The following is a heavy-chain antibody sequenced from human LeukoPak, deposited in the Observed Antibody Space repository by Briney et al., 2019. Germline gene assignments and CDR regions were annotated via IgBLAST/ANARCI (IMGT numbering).Heavy chain of an antibody. CDR2: VYYSGST. CDR1: GASISSGDYY. V-gene: IGHV4-30-4*08. D-gene: IGHD5-18*01. J-gene: IGHJ4*02. Sequence: SQTKSLTCTVSGASISSGDYYWSWIRQPPGKGLEGSGDVYYSGSTYYNTSLKSRLTISVDTSKNQFSLKLSSVTAADTAVYYCARVADTAMNYFDYWGQGTLVTVSS. CDR3: ARVADTAMNYFDY.